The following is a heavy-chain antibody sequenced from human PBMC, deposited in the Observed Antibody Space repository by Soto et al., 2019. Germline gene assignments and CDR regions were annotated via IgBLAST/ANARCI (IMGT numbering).Heavy chain of an antibody. CDR3: ARDRTAAAEKYYYYYGMDV. D-gene: IGHD6-13*01. CDR1: GGTFSSYA. CDR2: IIPIFGTA. Sequence: QVQLVQSGAEVKKPGSSVKVSCKASGGTFSSYAISWVRQAPGQGLEWMGGIIPIFGTANYAQKFQGRVTITADESTSTAYMELSSLRSEDTAVYYCARDRTAAAEKYYYYYGMDVCGQGTTVTVSS. V-gene: IGHV1-69*01. J-gene: IGHJ6*02.